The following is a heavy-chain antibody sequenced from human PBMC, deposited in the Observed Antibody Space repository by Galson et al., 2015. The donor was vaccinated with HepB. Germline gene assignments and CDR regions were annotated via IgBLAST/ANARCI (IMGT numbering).Heavy chain of an antibody. Sequence: SVRVSCKASGYNFIDYTIHWVRQAPGQRLEWMGLSDAGNGDTKFSQRFQGRVSITTDASSSTMYMELSSLRSEDTGVYYCARSLSGYHYYYVIDFWGQGTTVIVSS. CDR2: SDAGNGDT. V-gene: IGHV1-3*01. D-gene: IGHD3-22*01. CDR1: GYNFIDYT. CDR3: ARSLSGYHYYYVIDF. J-gene: IGHJ6*02.